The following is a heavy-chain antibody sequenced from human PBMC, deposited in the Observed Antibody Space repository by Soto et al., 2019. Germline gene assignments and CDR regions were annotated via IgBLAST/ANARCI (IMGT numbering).Heavy chain of an antibody. Sequence: GGSLRLSCAASGFTFSSYAMSWFRQAPGKGLEWVDFIRSKAYGGTTEYAASVKGRFTISRDDSKSIAYLQMNSLKTEDTAVYYCTIVVVTARGYGMDVWGQGTTVTVSS. V-gene: IGHV3-49*03. D-gene: IGHD2-21*02. CDR3: TIVVVTARGYGMDV. CDR1: GFTFSSYA. CDR2: IRSKAYGGTT. J-gene: IGHJ6*02.